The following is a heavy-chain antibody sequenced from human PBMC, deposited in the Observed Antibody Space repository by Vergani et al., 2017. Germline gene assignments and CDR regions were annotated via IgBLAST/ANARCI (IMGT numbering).Heavy chain of an antibody. D-gene: IGHD3-3*01. V-gene: IGHV3-21*01. CDR1: GFTFSSYS. CDR2: ISSISSYI. CDR3: ARERDFPPNFDY. J-gene: IGHJ4*02. Sequence: EVQLVESGGGLVKPGGSLRLSCAASGFTFSSYSMNWVRHGPGKGLEWVSSISSISSYIYYADSVKCRFTISRDNAKNSLYLQMNSLRAEDTAVYYCARERDFPPNFDYWGQGTLVTVSS.